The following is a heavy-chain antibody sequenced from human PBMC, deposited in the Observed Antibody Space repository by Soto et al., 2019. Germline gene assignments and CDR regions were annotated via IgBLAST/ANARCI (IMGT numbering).Heavy chain of an antibody. Sequence: HVQLVQSGAEVKKPGASVKVSCKASGYTFTSYDINWVRQATGQGLEWMGWMNPNSGNTGYAQKFQGIVTMTRNTSISTAYMKRSRMRSEDTAVDYCARERSGDFDYWGQGTVVTVSS. J-gene: IGHJ4*02. CDR3: ARERSGDFDY. CDR1: GYTFTSYD. D-gene: IGHD2-15*01. CDR2: MNPNSGNT. V-gene: IGHV1-8*01.